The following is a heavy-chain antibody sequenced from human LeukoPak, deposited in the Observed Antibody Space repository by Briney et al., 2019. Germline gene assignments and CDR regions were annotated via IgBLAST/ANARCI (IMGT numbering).Heavy chain of an antibody. CDR2: ISGHNGDT. CDR3: AKDHVGGGSYSSGERVS. CDR1: GYTLTGYG. D-gene: IGHD1-26*01. V-gene: IGHV1-18*01. J-gene: IGHJ5*02. Sequence: ASVKVSCKASGYTLTGYGITWVRQAPGQGLEWRGWISGHNGDTNYAQKYQGRVTMTTDASTNTAYMELRSLRSDDTAVYYCAKDHVGGGSYSSGERVSWGQGTLVTVSS.